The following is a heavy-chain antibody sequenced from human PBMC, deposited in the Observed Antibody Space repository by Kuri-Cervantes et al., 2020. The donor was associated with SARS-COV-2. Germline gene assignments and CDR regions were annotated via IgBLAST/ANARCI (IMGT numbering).Heavy chain of an antibody. V-gene: IGHV3-21*01. D-gene: IGHD3-10*01. CDR2: ISSSSSYI. CDR1: GFTFGDYA. CDR3: ARDRLRGVIISVRRYYYYGMDV. Sequence: GESLKISCTASGFTFGDYAMGWVRQALGKGLEWVSSISSSSSYIYYADSVKGRFTISRDNAKNSLYLQMNSLRAEDTAVYYCARDRLRGVIISVRRYYYYGMDVWGHGPTVTVSS. J-gene: IGHJ6*02.